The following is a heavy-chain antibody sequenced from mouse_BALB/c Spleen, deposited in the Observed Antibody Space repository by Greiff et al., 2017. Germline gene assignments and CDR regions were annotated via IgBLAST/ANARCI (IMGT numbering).Heavy chain of an antibody. CDR2: IDPSDSET. J-gene: IGHJ4*01. V-gene: IGHV1S126*01. CDR1: GYSFTSYW. D-gene: IGHD1-1*01. Sequence: VKLVESGPQLVRPGASVKISCKASGYSFTSYWMHWVKQRPGQGLEWIGMIDPSDSETRLNQKFKDKATLTVDKSSSTAYMQLSSPTSEDSAVYYCARWGTTGRSAMDYWGQGTSVTVSS. CDR3: ARWGTTGRSAMDY.